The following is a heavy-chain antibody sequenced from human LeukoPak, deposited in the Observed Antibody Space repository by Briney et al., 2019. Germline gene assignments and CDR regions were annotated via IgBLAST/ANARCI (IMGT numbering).Heavy chain of an antibody. D-gene: IGHD2-21*01. CDR2: ISSSGRIK. Sequence: PGGSLTLSCAASGFTFSSYEMNWVRQAPGKGLEWVSYISSSGRIKYYADSVKGRFPISRDNAKISLYLQLNSLRAEDTAVYYCTRSRWCSYWGQGTLVTVSS. CDR3: TRSRWCSY. CDR1: GFTFSSYE. V-gene: IGHV3-48*03. J-gene: IGHJ4*02.